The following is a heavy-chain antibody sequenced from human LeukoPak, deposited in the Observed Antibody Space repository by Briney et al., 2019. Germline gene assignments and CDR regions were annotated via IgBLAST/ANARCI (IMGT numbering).Heavy chain of an antibody. J-gene: IGHJ4*02. CDR2: INPNSGGT. CDR1: GDTFTGYY. CDR3: ARVRSSSSKPRDY. Sequence: ASVKVSCKASGDTFTGYYMHWVRQAPGQGLEWMGWINPNSGGTNYAQKFQGRVTMTRDTSISTAYMVLSRLRSDDTAVYYCARVRSSSSKPRDYWGQGTLVTVSS. D-gene: IGHD6-6*01. V-gene: IGHV1-2*02.